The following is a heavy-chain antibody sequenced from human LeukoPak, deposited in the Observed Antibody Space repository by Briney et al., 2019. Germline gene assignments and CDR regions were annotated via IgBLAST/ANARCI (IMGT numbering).Heavy chain of an antibody. D-gene: IGHD5-12*01. V-gene: IGHV1-69*13. CDR3: AREGDSGCDSGFGY. CDR2: IIPIFGTA. Sequence: GASVKVSCKASGGTFSSYAISWVRQAPGQGLEWMGGIIPIFGTANYAQKFQGRVTITADESTSTAYMELSSLRSEDTAVYYCAREGDSGCDSGFGYWGQGTLVTVSS. J-gene: IGHJ4*02. CDR1: GGTFSSYA.